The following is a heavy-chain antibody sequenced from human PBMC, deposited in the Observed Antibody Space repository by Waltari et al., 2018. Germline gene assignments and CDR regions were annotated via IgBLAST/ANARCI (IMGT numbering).Heavy chain of an antibody. CDR1: GGSFSGYY. D-gene: IGHD3-9*01. CDR3: ARSPYYDILTGFSIYYYYSMDV. V-gene: IGHV4-34*01. CDR2: INHSGST. Sequence: QVQLQQWGAGLLKPSETLSLTCAVYGGSFSGYYWSWIRQPPGKGLEWIGEINHSGSTNYNPSLKSRVTISVDTSKNQFSLKLSSVTAADTAVYYCARSPYYDILTGFSIYYYYSMDVWGQGTTVTVSS. J-gene: IGHJ6*02.